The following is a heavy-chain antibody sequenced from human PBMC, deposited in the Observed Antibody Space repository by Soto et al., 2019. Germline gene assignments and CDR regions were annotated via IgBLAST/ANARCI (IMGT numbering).Heavy chain of an antibody. CDR2: IIPIFGTA. D-gene: IGHD3-22*01. Sequence: QVQLVQSGAEVKKPGASVKASCKASGGTFSSYAISWVRQAPGQGLEWMGGIIPIFGTANYAQKFQGRVTITADKSTSTAYMELSSLRSEDTAVYYCARQHYYDSSGYYYDDYWGQGTLVTVSS. V-gene: IGHV1-69*06. CDR3: ARQHYYDSSGYYYDDY. J-gene: IGHJ4*02. CDR1: GGTFSSYA.